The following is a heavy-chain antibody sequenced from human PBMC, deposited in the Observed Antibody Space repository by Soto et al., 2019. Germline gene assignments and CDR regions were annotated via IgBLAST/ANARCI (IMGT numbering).Heavy chain of an antibody. CDR3: ARRPNGYRQAFDY. Sequence: SETLSLTCTVSGGFIISSSYYWGWIRQPPGKGLEWIGSIYYSGSTYYNPSLKSRVTISVDTSKNQFSLKLSSVTAADTAVYYCARRPNGYRQAFDYWGKGTLVTVSS. D-gene: IGHD5-18*01. CDR2: IYYSGST. V-gene: IGHV4-39*01. J-gene: IGHJ4*02. CDR1: GGFIISSSYY.